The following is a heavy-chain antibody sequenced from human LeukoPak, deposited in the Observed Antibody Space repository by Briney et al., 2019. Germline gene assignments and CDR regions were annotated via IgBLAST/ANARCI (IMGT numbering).Heavy chain of an antibody. J-gene: IGHJ4*02. V-gene: IGHV1-2*06. CDR3: ARVGSNVDTAMGSN. D-gene: IGHD5-18*01. Sequence: ASVKVSCKASGYTFTSYAMHWVRQAPGQGLEWMGRINPNSGGTNYAQKFQGRVTMTRDTSTRTAYMELSRLRSDDTAVYYCARVGSNVDTAMGSNWGQGTLVTVSS. CDR2: INPNSGGT. CDR1: GYTFTSYA.